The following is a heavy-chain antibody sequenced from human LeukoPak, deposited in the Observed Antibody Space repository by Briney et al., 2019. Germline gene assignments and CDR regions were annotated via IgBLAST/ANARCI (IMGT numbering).Heavy chain of an antibody. D-gene: IGHD2-2*01. CDR2: ISGSGGST. Sequence: GGSLRLSCAASGFTFSSLAMSWVRQAPGKGLEWVSVISGSGGSTYYADSVKGRFTISRDNSKNTLYLQMNSLRAEDTAVYYCAKPQVGYQLLQNFDYWGQGTLVTVSS. V-gene: IGHV3-23*01. CDR3: AKPQVGYQLLQNFDY. J-gene: IGHJ4*02. CDR1: GFTFSSLA.